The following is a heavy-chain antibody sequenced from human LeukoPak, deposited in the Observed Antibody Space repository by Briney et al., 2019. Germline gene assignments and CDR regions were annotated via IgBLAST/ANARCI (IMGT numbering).Heavy chain of an antibody. D-gene: IGHD6-19*01. Sequence: PSETLSVTCTVSRGSVSSYPWNWIRQPAGKGLEYIGRIHGSGSTNYNPSLMGRVTMSVDSSKNQISLRLTSVTAADTAVYFCAREAGWNFNASDIWGQGTMVTV. J-gene: IGHJ3*02. CDR2: IHGSGST. CDR3: AREAGWNFNASDI. V-gene: IGHV4-4*07. CDR1: RGSVSSYP.